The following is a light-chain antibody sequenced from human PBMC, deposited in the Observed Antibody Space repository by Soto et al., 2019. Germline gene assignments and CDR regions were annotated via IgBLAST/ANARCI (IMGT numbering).Light chain of an antibody. Sequence: EIVLTQSPATLSLSPGERATLSCRASRSVGSSLGWYQQKPGQAPRLLIYDASNRATDIPARFSGSGSGTDFTLTISSLEPEDFAVYYCQQRGSSPKTFGQGTRLEIK. CDR3: QQRGSSPKT. CDR2: DAS. V-gene: IGKV3-11*01. CDR1: RSVGSS. J-gene: IGKJ5*01.